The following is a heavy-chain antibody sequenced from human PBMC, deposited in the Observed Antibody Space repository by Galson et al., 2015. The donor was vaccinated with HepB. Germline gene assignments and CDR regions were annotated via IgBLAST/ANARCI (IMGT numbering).Heavy chain of an antibody. CDR1: GYTFTGYY. D-gene: IGHD3-22*01. CDR2: IIPIFGIA. Sequence: SVKVSCKASGYTFTGYYMHWVRQAPGQGLEWMGGIIPIFGIANYAQKFQGRVTITADESTSTAYMELSSLRSEDTAVYYCARNGGYYYDSSGYYIWWGQGTLVTVSS. CDR3: ARNGGYYYDSSGYYIW. V-gene: IGHV1-69*13. J-gene: IGHJ4*02.